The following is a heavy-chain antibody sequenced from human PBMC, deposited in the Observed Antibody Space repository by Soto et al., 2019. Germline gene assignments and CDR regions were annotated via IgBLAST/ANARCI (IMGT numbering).Heavy chain of an antibody. CDR3: ANDDSRYCSGGSCFDY. CDR1: GFTFSGYA. J-gene: IGHJ4*02. V-gene: IGHV3-23*01. D-gene: IGHD2-15*01. Sequence: EVQLLESGGGLVQPGGSLRLSCAASGFTFSGYAMTWVRQAPGKGLEWVSGISGSGAGTYYADSVKGRFTISRDNSKNTLYLQMNSLRAEDTAVYYCANDDSRYCSGGSCFDYWGQGTLVTVSS. CDR2: ISGSGAGT.